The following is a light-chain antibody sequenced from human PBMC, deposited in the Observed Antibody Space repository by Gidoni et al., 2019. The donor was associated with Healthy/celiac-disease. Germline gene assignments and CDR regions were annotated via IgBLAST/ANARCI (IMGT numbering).Light chain of an antibody. CDR3: RST. V-gene: IGKV4-1*01. CDR1: QIVLYSSNNKNY. CDR2: WAS. J-gene: IGKJ3*01. Sequence: DIVMTQSPDSLAVSLGERATINCKSSQIVLYSSNNKNYLAWYQQKPGQPPKLLIYWASTRESGVPDRFSGSGSGTDFTLTISSLQAEDVAVYYCRSTFGPGTKVEIK.